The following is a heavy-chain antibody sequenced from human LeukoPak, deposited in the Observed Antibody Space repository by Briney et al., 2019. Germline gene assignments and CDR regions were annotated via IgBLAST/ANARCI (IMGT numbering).Heavy chain of an antibody. CDR3: ARVRPTQCDYFDY. V-gene: IGHV1-18*04. D-gene: IGHD5-24*01. CDR1: GYTFTGYY. Sequence: GASVKVSCKASGYTFTGYYMHWVRQAPGQGLEWMGWISAYNGNTNYAQKLQGRVTMTTDTSTSTAYMELRSLRSDDTAVYYCARVRPTQCDYFDYWGQGTLVTVSS. CDR2: ISAYNGNT. J-gene: IGHJ4*02.